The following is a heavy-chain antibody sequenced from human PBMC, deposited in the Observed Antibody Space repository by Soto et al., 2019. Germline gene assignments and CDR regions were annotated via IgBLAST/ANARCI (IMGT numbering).Heavy chain of an antibody. V-gene: IGHV1-58*01. CDR2: IVVASGKT. CDR3: AATLDWGSYDFGGYPS. J-gene: IGHJ4*02. D-gene: IGHD3-22*01. Sequence: QMHVVQSGPEVKKPGTSVKVSCKGSGFTFSRAAVQWVRQARGQGLEWIGWIVVASGKTDYAPNLQERVRITRDLSTSTAYLEVSDLSFEYTAVYSLAATLDWGSYDFGGYPSWGQGTLVTVSS. CDR1: GFTFSRAA.